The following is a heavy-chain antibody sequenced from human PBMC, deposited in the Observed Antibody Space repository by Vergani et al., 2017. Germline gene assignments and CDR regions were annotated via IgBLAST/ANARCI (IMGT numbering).Heavy chain of an antibody. CDR1: GFTFSSYA. J-gene: IGHJ6*02. CDR3: ARAGKEYYYGSGSYLPTYGMDV. D-gene: IGHD3-10*01. Sequence: EVQLLESGGGLVQPGGSLRLSCAASGFTFSSYAMSWVRQAPGKGLEWVSAIGTAGDTYYPGSVKGRFTISRENAKNSLYLQMNSLRAGDTAVYYCARAGKEYYYGSGSYLPTYGMDVWGQGTTVTVSS. CDR2: IGTAGDT. V-gene: IGHV3-13*01.